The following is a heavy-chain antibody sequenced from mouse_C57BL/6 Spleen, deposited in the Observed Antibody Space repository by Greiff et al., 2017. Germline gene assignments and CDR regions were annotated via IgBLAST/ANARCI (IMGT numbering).Heavy chain of an antibody. D-gene: IGHD2-4*01. CDR2: ISYDGSN. V-gene: IGHV3-6*01. CDR1: GYSITSGYY. Sequence: ESGPGLVKPSQSLSLTCSVTGYSITSGYYWNWIRQFPGNKLEWMGYISYDGSNNYNTSLKNRISITRDTSKNQFFLKLNSVTTEDTATYYCARALYYDYDGSFAYWGQGTLVTVSA. CDR3: ARALYYDYDGSFAY. J-gene: IGHJ3*01.